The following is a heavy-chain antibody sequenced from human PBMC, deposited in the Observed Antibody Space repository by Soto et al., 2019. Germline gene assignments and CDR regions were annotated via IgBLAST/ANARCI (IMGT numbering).Heavy chain of an antibody. CDR2: ISANDVGA. V-gene: IGHV3-23*01. J-gene: IGHJ4*02. D-gene: IGHD1-20*01. Sequence: GGSLRLSCEASGFTLRNYAMTWVRQAPGKGLEWVSLISANDVGAYYAESVKTRFTISTDQSRNTVYLQMDSLRADDTAIYYCAKAKNDYNWDNRPPFDYWGQGTLVTVSS. CDR1: GFTLRNYA. CDR3: AKAKNDYNWDNRPPFDY.